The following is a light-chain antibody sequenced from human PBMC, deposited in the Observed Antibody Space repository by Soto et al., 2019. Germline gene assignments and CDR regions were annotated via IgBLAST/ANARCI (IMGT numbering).Light chain of an antibody. CDR1: SSDVGAYNY. Sequence: QSVLTQPRSVSGSPGKSVTISFTGTSSDVGAYNYVSWYQQHPGKAPKLMIFDVTKRPSGVPDRFSGSKSGNTASLTISGLQAEDEADYFCCSYAGTYTYVFGTGTKVTVL. CDR2: DVT. J-gene: IGLJ1*01. V-gene: IGLV2-11*01. CDR3: CSYAGTYTYV.